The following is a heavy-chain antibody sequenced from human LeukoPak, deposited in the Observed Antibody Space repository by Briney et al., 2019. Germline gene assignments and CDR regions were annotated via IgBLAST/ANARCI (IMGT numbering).Heavy chain of an antibody. CDR3: AGEIFNGFDI. Sequence: PGGSLRLSCAGSGFTFRSYAMHWVRQAPGKGLEWVAVISYDGSNKDYADSVKGRFTISRDNSKNTLFLQMNSLRAEDTAVYYCAGEIFNGFDIWGQGTMVTVSS. J-gene: IGHJ3*02. CDR2: ISYDGSNK. CDR1: GFTFRSYA. V-gene: IGHV3-30-3*01.